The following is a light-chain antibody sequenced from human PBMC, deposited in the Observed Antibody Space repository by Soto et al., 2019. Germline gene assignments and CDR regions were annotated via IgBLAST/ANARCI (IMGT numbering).Light chain of an antibody. CDR2: EGS. CDR1: SSDVGSYNL. Sequence: QSVLTQPASVAGSPGQSITISCTGTSSDVGSYNLVSWYQQHPGKAPKLMIYEGSKRPSGVSNRFSGSKFGNTASLTISGLQAEDEADYYCCSYAGNYVFGTGTKVTVL. V-gene: IGLV2-23*01. J-gene: IGLJ1*01. CDR3: CSYAGNYV.